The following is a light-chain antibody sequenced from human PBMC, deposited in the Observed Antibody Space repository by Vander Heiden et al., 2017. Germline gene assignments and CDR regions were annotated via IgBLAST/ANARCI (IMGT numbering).Light chain of an antibody. V-gene: IGKV3-11*01. J-gene: IGKJ2*01. CDR2: DAS. CDR3: QQRCNWPPT. Sequence: EIVLTQSLATLSLSPEERATLSCRASQSVSSYLAWYQQKPGQAPRLLIYDASNRATGIPARFSGSGSGTDFTLTISSLEPEDFAVYYCQQRCNWPPTFGQGTKLEIK. CDR1: QSVSSY.